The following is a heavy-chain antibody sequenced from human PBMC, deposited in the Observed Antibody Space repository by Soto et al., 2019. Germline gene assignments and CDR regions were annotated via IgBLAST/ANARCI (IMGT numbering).Heavy chain of an antibody. CDR2: IYYSGST. V-gene: IGHV4-61*08. Sequence: SETLSLTCTVSGGSVSSGDYFWSWLRQSPGKRLEWIAYIYYSGSTNYNPSLKSRATISVDTSKSQVSLTLTSTTAADAAVYYCASSPNYYYYGFDVWGQGTTVTVSS. J-gene: IGHJ6*02. CDR3: ASSPNYYYYGFDV. CDR1: GGSVSSGDYF. D-gene: IGHD3-10*01.